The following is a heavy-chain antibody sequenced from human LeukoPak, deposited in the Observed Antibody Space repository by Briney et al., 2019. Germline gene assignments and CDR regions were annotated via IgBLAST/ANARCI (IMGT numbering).Heavy chain of an antibody. Sequence: QPGRSLRPSCAASGFTFSSYAMHWVRPAPRRGLEWVAVLSYDGGNKYYADSVKGRFTISRDNSKNTLYLQMNSLRAEDTAVYYCARDPPRIAVAGGPFDYWGQGTLVSVSS. CDR3: ARDPPRIAVAGGPFDY. D-gene: IGHD6-19*01. CDR1: GFTFSSYA. CDR2: LSYDGGNK. J-gene: IGHJ4*02. V-gene: IGHV3-30-3*01.